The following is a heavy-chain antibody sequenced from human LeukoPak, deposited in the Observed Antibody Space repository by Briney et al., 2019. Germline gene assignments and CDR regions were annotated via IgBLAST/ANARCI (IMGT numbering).Heavy chain of an antibody. J-gene: IGHJ4*02. CDR1: GGSISSGDYY. V-gene: IGHV4-30-4*08. Sequence: SQTLSLTYTVSGGSISSGDYYWSWIRQPPGKGLEWIGYIYYSGSTYYNPSLKSRVTISVDTSKNQFSLKLSSVTAADTAVYYCARHRRGIGSSTDFDYWGQGTLVTVSS. CDR2: IYYSGST. D-gene: IGHD6-6*01. CDR3: ARHRRGIGSSTDFDY.